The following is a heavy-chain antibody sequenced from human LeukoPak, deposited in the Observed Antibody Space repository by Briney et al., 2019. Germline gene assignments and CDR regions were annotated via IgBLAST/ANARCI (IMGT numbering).Heavy chain of an antibody. Sequence: PGGSLRLSCVASGLTFHDYGMHWVRQAPGKGLEWVSLISADGGSAFYADSVRGRFGISRDNSKNSLYLQMNSLRTEDTAMYYCAKESGKFDYWGQGTLVAVSS. CDR3: AKESGKFDY. CDR2: ISADGGSA. V-gene: IGHV3-43*02. J-gene: IGHJ4*02. CDR1: GLTFHDYG.